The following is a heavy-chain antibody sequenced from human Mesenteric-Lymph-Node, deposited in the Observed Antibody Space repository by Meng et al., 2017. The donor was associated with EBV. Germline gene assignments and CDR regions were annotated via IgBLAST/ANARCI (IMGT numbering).Heavy chain of an antibody. V-gene: IGHV1-69*01. J-gene: IGHJ4*02. D-gene: IGHD2-21*01. CDR3: TSGSGTYSPFAF. CDR2: TIPVLGTT. CDR1: GGIFSSYA. Sequence: QVQLGQSGAEVKQPGSSVKVSCKASGGIFSSYAISWVRQAPGQGLEWMGGTIPVLGTTTYAQSFQGRVAITAADESTTTVYMEVRSLKPEDTAIYFCTSGSGTYSPFAFWGQGTLVTVSS.